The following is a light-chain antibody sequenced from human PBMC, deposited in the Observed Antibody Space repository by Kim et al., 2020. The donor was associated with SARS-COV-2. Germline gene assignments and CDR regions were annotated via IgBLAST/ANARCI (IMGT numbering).Light chain of an antibody. V-gene: IGLV6-57*03. CDR2: EDN. CDR1: SGSIASNY. Sequence: GNTVTSSCTRSSGSIASNYVQWYQQRPGSAPTTVIYEDNQRPSGVPDRFSGSIDSSSNSASLTISGLKTEDEADYYCQSYDSSIVVFGGGTQLTVL. CDR3: QSYDSSIVV. J-gene: IGLJ2*01.